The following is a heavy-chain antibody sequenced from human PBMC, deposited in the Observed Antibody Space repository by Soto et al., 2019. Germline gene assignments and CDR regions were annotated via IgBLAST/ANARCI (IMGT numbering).Heavy chain of an antibody. CDR1: GYTFTSYY. CDR2: INPSGGST. V-gene: IGHV1-46*01. Sequence: VASVKVSCKASGYTFTSYYMHWVRQAPGQGLEWMGIINPSGGSTSYAQKFQGRVTMTRDTSTSTVYMELSSLRSEDTAVYYCARDMYTMVRGPDNWFDPWGQGTLVTV. CDR3: ARDMYTMVRGPDNWFDP. J-gene: IGHJ5*02. D-gene: IGHD3-10*01.